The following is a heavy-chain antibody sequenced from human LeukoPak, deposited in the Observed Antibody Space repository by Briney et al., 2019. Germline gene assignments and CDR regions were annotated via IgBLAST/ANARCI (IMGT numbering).Heavy chain of an antibody. V-gene: IGHV3-23*01. Sequence: GGSLRLSCAASGFTFSSYAMSWVRQAPGKGLEWVSAISGSGGSTYYADSVKGRFTISRDNSKNTLYLQMNSLRAEDTAVYYCAKDAPSVAGITGPKLIITHYDYWGQGTLVTVSS. D-gene: IGHD6-19*01. J-gene: IGHJ4*02. CDR3: AKDAPSVAGITGPKLIITHYDY. CDR1: GFTFSSYA. CDR2: ISGSGGST.